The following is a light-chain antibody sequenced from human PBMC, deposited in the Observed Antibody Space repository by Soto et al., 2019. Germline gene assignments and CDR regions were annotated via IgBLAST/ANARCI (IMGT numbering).Light chain of an antibody. CDR3: MQGTHWPIT. CDR1: QSVFLRSNNKNY. J-gene: IGKJ5*01. CDR2: WAS. V-gene: IGKV4-1*01. Sequence: DIVMTQSPDSLAVFLGERVTINCKSSQSVFLRSNNKNYLAWYQQKPGQPPKLLISWASTRESGVPDRFSGSGSGTDFTLKISRVEAEDVGVYYCMQGTHWPITFGQGTRLEI.